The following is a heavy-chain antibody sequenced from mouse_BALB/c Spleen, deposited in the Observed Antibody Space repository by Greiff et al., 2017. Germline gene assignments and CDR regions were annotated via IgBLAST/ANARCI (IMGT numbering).Heavy chain of an antibody. CDR1: GFTFTDYY. J-gene: IGHJ2*01. CDR3: ARDIGGRYFDY. CDR2: IRNKANGYTT. V-gene: IGHV7-3*02. Sequence: EVKLVESGGGLVQPGGSLRLSCATSGFTFTDYYMSWVRQPPGKALEWLGFIRNKANGYTTEYSASVKGRFTISRDNSQSILYLQMNTLRAEDSATYYCARDIGGRYFDYWGQGTTLTVSS. D-gene: IGHD1-1*02.